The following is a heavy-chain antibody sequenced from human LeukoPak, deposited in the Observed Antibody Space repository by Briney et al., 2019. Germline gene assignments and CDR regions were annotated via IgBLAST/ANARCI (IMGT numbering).Heavy chain of an antibody. V-gene: IGHV3-30*03. CDR1: GFTFSTYG. Sequence: PGGSLRLSCAASGFTFSTYGMHWVRQAPGKGLEWVAIISYDGSNKYYTDSVKGQSTISRDNSKNTLYLQMNSLRPEDTAVYYCARPPPSCSSTSCYQQYWGQGTLVTVSS. CDR2: ISYDGSNK. J-gene: IGHJ4*02. CDR3: ARPPPSCSSTSCYQQY. D-gene: IGHD2-2*01.